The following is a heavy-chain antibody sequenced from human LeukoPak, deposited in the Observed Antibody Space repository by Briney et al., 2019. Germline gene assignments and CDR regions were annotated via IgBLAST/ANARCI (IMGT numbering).Heavy chain of an antibody. CDR3: ATVGVITPDAFDI. D-gene: IGHD3-22*01. V-gene: IGHV1-24*01. Sequence: ASVKVSCKVSGYTLTELSTHWVRQAPGKGLEWMGGFDPEDGETIYAQKFQGRVTMTEDTSTDTAYMELSSLRSEDAAVYYCATVGVITPDAFDIWGQGTMVTVSS. CDR2: FDPEDGET. CDR1: GYTLTELS. J-gene: IGHJ3*02.